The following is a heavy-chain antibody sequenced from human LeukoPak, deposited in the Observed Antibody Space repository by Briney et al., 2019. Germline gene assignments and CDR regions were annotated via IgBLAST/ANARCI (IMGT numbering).Heavy chain of an antibody. CDR3: ARDQMPRFWSGPPSGDV. J-gene: IGHJ6*04. D-gene: IGHD3-3*01. Sequence: PGGSLRLSCAASGFTFSSYWMHWVRQAPGKGLVWVSRINTDGSSTSYADSVKGRFTISRDNAKNTLYLQMNSLRAEDTAVYYCARDQMPRFWSGPPSGDVWGKGTTVTVSS. V-gene: IGHV3-74*01. CDR2: INTDGSST. CDR1: GFTFSSYW.